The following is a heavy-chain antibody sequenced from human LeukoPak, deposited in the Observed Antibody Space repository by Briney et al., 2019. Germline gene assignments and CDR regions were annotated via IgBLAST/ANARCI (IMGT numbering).Heavy chain of an antibody. J-gene: IGHJ4*02. CDR2: ISSSSSYI. CDR1: GFTFSSYS. Sequence: PGGSLRLSCAASGFTFSSYSMNWVRQAPGKGLEWVSSISSSSSYIYYADSVKGRFTISRDNAKNSLYLQMNSLSAEDTAVYYCARNYYDSSGYYLADYWGQGTLVTVSS. D-gene: IGHD3-22*01. CDR3: ARNYYDSSGYYLADY. V-gene: IGHV3-21*01.